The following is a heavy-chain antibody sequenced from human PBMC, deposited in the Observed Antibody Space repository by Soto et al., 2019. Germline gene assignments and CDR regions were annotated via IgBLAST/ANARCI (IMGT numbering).Heavy chain of an antibody. CDR1: GFSFRGYE. CDR3: ARGEQYSGRIFDY. V-gene: IGHV3-48*03. CDR2: ISSSGRTI. Sequence: GGTLRLSGSASGFSFRGYEMNWVRQTPGKGLEWISYISSSGRTIYYAVSVRGRITINPDTSKNQYSLQLNSVTPEDTAVYFCARGEQYSGRIFDYWGQGNLVTVSS. J-gene: IGHJ4*01. D-gene: IGHD1-26*01.